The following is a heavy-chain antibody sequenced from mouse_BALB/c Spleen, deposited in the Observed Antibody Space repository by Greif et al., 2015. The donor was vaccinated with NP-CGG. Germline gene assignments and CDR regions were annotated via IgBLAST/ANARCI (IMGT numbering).Heavy chain of an antibody. CDR3: ASYYYRSTAY. D-gene: IGHD1-1*01. V-gene: IGHV1-7*01. CDR1: GYTFTSYW. J-gene: IGHJ3*01. Sequence: QVQLKESGAELAKPGASVKMSCKASGYTFTSYWMHWVKQRPGQGLEWIGYINPSTGYTEYNQKFKDKATLTADKSSSPAYMHLRILTSEDSSVYSCASYYYRSTAYWGQGTLVTVSA. CDR2: INPSTGYT.